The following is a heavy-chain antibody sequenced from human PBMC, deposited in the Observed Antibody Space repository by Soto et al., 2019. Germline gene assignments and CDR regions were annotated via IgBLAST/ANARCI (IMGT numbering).Heavy chain of an antibody. D-gene: IGHD4-17*01. CDR2: INPSTGIT. CDR1: GDTFTTHY. V-gene: IGHV1-2*02. Sequence: ASVKVSCKASGDTFTTHYLNWVRQAPGQELEWMGGINPSTGITNSAQKLQGRVSMTRDNSITTAYMELSRLNSDDTAVYYCASTYMTSLPNFADWGQGTQVTVSS. J-gene: IGHJ4*02. CDR3: ASTYMTSLPNFAD.